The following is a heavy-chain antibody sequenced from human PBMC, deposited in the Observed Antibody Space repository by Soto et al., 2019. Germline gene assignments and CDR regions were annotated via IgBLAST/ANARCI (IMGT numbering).Heavy chain of an antibody. CDR3: AREISAGFGEPWLDP. D-gene: IGHD3-10*01. Sequence: LRLSYAASGFSVRSNYMTWVRQAPGKGLEWVSIIYSGGRTNYADSVKGRFTISRDNSKNTVYLQMTSLSADDTAVYYCAREISAGFGEPWLDPWGQGTLVTVSS. V-gene: IGHV3-53*01. CDR1: GFSVRSNY. J-gene: IGHJ5*02. CDR2: IYSGGRT.